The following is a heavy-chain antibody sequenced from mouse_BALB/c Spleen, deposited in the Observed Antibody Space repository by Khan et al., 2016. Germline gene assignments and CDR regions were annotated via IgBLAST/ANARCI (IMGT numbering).Heavy chain of an antibody. CDR2: ISYSGST. CDR3: ARGYDGYPYYFDY. CDR1: GYSITSDYA. J-gene: IGHJ2*01. Sequence: EVQLVESGPGLVKPSQSLSLTCTVTGYSITSDYAWNWIRQFPGNKLEWMGYISYSGSTSYNPSLKSRISITRDTSKNQFFLQLNSVTTEDTATDYCARGYDGYPYYFDYWGQGTTLTVSS. V-gene: IGHV3-2*02. D-gene: IGHD2-3*01.